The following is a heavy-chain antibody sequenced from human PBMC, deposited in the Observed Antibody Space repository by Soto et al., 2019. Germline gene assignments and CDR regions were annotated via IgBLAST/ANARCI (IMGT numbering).Heavy chain of an antibody. CDR2: ITYSGNT. D-gene: IGHD2-8*01. J-gene: IGHJ4*02. Sequence: SETLSLTCTVSGGSVSSVGYYWSWIRQHPXKGLEWIGYITYSGNTYYNPSLESRVTMSADTSKNQFSLKLSSVTAADTAVYFCVRGGSCTNGVCSVFDYWGQGTLVTVSS. CDR1: GGSVSSVGYY. V-gene: IGHV4-31*03. CDR3: VRGGSCTNGVCSVFDY.